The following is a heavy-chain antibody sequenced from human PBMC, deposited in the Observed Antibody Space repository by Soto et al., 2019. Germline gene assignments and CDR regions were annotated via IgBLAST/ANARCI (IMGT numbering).Heavy chain of an antibody. CDR3: ARGPYDYVWGSDPPHFDY. J-gene: IGHJ4*02. V-gene: IGHV3-11*01. Sequence: QVQLVESGGGLVKPGGSLRLSCAASGFTFSDYYMSWIRQARGKGLEWVSYISSSGSTIYYADSVKGRFTISRDNAKNSLCLQMNSLRAEDTAVYYCARGPYDYVWGSDPPHFDYWGQGTLVTVSS. D-gene: IGHD3-16*02. CDR1: GFTFSDYY. CDR2: ISSSGSTI.